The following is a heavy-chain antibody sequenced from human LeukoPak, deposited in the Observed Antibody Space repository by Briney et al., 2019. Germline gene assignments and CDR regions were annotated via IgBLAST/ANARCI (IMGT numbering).Heavy chain of an antibody. V-gene: IGHV3-9*01. CDR2: ISWNSGSI. D-gene: IGHD4-17*01. CDR3: AKETVTTAHFDY. Sequence: GRSLRLSCAASGFTFDDYAMHWVRQAPGKGLEWVSGISWNSGSIGYADSVKGRFTISRDNAKSSLYLQMNSLRAEDTALYYCAKETVTTAHFDYWGQGTLVTVSS. CDR1: GFTFDDYA. J-gene: IGHJ4*02.